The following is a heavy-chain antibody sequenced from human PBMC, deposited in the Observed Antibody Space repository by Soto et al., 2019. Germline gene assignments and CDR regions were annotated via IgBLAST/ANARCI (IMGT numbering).Heavy chain of an antibody. CDR3: ARGGTRRFTMIVVFWFDP. V-gene: IGHV4-34*01. Sequence: PSETLSLTCAVYGGSFGGYYWSWIRQPPGKGLEWIGEINHSESTNYNPSLKSRVTISVDTSKNQFSLKLSSVTAADTAVYYCARGGTRRFTMIVVFWFDPWGQGTLVTVSS. D-gene: IGHD3-22*01. CDR1: GGSFGGYY. CDR2: INHSEST. J-gene: IGHJ5*02.